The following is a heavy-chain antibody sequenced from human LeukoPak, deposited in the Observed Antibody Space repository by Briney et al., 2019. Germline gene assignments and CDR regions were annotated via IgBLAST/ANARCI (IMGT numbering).Heavy chain of an antibody. CDR1: GFTFSSYG. D-gene: IGHD3-9*01. CDR2: IWYDGSNK. CDR3: ARSAGRYDISTGSDY. J-gene: IGHJ4*02. V-gene: IGHV3-33*01. Sequence: GRSLRLSCAASGFTFSSYGMHWVRQAPGKGLEWVAVIWYDGSNKYYADSVKGRFTISRDNSKNTLYLQMNSLRAEDTAVYYCARSAGRYDISTGSDYWGQGTLVTVSS.